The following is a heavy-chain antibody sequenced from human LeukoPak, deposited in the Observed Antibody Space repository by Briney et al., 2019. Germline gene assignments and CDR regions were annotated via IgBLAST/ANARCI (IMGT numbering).Heavy chain of an antibody. D-gene: IGHD3-22*01. V-gene: IGHV4-39*07. CDR1: GGSISGSNYY. Sequence: SETLSLTCSVSGGSISGSNYYWGWVRQPPGKGLEWIGSIYYTGSTYYSPSFKSRVTISVDTSKNQFSLKLSSVTAADTAVYYCARDDTMILGWFDPWGQGTLVTVSS. J-gene: IGHJ5*02. CDR3: ARDDTMILGWFDP. CDR2: IYYTGST.